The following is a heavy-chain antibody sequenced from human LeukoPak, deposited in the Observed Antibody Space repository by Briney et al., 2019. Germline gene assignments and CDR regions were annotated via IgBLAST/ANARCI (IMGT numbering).Heavy chain of an antibody. D-gene: IGHD2-15*01. Sequence: SETLSLTCTVSGGSINNYYWSWVRQPAGKGLEWIGRIYTRGSTNYNPCLKSRVTMSVDTSKNQFSLKLSSVTAADTAVYYCARGRYCSADICSGGDAFDIWGQGTMVSGSS. J-gene: IGHJ3*02. CDR3: ARGRYCSADICSGGDAFDI. CDR1: GGSINNYY. V-gene: IGHV4-4*07. CDR2: IYTRGST.